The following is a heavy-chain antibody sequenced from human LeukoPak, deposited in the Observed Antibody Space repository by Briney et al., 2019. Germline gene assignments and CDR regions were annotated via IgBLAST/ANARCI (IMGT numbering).Heavy chain of an antibody. Sequence: GGSLRLSCAASGFTFSSYGMSWVRQAPGKGLEWVSVISGSGGSTYYADSVKGRFTISRDNSKNTLYLQMNSLRAEDTAVYYRAKDSREGYCDSSGSLDYWGQGTLVTVSS. V-gene: IGHV3-23*01. J-gene: IGHJ4*02. CDR1: GFTFSSYG. D-gene: IGHD3-22*01. CDR2: ISGSGGST. CDR3: AKDSREGYCDSSGSLDY.